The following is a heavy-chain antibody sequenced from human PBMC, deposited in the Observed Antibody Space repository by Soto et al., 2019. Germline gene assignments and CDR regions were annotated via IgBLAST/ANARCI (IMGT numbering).Heavy chain of an antibody. CDR2: INHSGST. CDR1: GGSFSGYY. J-gene: IGHJ6*02. D-gene: IGHD3-3*01. V-gene: IGHV4-34*01. Sequence: QVQLQQWGAGLLKPSETLSLTCAVYGGSFSGYYWSWIRQPPGKGLEWIGEINHSGSTNYNPSLKSQVTLTVARSKTHFSLKLSSVTAAATAVYYCARVTRSYYDFWSGYSYDMDVWGQGTTVTVSS. CDR3: ARVTRSYYDFWSGYSYDMDV.